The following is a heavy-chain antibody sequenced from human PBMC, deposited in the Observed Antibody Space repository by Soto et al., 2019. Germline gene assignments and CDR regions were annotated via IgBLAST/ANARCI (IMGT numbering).Heavy chain of an antibody. CDR3: VTDWGQLSGA. J-gene: IGHJ5*02. CDR2: IKQDSSET. V-gene: IGHV3-7*03. CDR1: GFTFSSYW. Sequence: QPGGSLRLSCAASGFTFSSYWMSWARQGPGKGLEWVAVIKQDSSETYYVDSVKGRFTVSRDNAKKSLYLQMNTLRVEDTAVYYCVTDWGQLSGAWGQGVLVTVSS. D-gene: IGHD3-16*01.